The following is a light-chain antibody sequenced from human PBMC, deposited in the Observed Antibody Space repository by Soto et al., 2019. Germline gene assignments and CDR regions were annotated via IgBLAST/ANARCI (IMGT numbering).Light chain of an antibody. CDR2: DVS. CDR3: SSYTTSNTRQIV. Sequence: QSVLTQPASGSGSPGQWSTISCTGTSSDVGGYNYVSWYQQHPGKAPKFMIYDVSNRPSGVSNRFSGSKSGNTASLTISGLQAEDEADYYCSSYTTSNTRQIVFGTGTKVTVL. CDR1: SSDVGGYNY. V-gene: IGLV2-14*01. J-gene: IGLJ1*01.